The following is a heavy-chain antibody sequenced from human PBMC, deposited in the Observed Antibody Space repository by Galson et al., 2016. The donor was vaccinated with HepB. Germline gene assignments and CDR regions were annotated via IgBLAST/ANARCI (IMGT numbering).Heavy chain of an antibody. CDR3: ARTARLDSLDV. CDR1: GLSVSSNY. CDR2: IYTSYT. D-gene: IGHD3-9*01. V-gene: IGHV3-53*01. Sequence: SLRLSCAASGLSVSSNYMTWVRQAPGKGLMWVSVIYTSYTYYTDPVKGRFTISRDISKSPLYLQMNSLRAEDTAVYYCARTARLDSLDVWGQGTTVTVSS. J-gene: IGHJ6*02.